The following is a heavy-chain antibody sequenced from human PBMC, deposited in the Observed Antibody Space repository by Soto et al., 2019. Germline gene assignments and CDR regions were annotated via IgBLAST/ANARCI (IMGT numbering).Heavy chain of an antibody. J-gene: IGHJ6*02. CDR2: IYYSGST. CDR3: ASRVWFGAPDYYGMDV. CDR1: GGSISSGGYY. D-gene: IGHD3-10*01. V-gene: IGHV4-31*03. Sequence: QVQLQESGPGLVKPSQTLSLTCTVSGGSISSGGYYWSWFRQHPGKGLEWIGYIYYSGSTYYNPSLKSRVTISVDTSKNQFSLKLSSVTAADTAVYYCASRVWFGAPDYYGMDVWGQGTTVTVSS.